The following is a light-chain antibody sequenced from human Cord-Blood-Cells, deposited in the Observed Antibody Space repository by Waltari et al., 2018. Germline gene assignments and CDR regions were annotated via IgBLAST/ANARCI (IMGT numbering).Light chain of an antibody. CDR2: DAS. CDR3: QQRSNWWT. Sequence: EIVLTHSPATLSLSPGERATLSCRASQSVSSYLAWYQQNPGQAPRLLIYDASNRATGIPARFSGSGSGTDFTLTISSLEPEDFAVYYCQQRSNWWTFGQGTKVEIK. V-gene: IGKV3-11*01. J-gene: IGKJ1*01. CDR1: QSVSSY.